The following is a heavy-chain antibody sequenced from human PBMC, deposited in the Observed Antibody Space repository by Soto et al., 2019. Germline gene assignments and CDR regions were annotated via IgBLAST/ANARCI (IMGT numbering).Heavy chain of an antibody. CDR1: GLSFSIYA. CDR3: AAHEYPSAG. V-gene: IGHV3-23*01. J-gene: IGHJ4*02. CDR2: IRKNIEST. Sequence: DVQLLESGGGLVQSGGSLRLSCAASGLSFSIYAMSWVRQAPGKGLEWVSTIRKNIESTHYADSVRGRFTISRDNSRNTVYLQMESLRVEDTAVYYCAAHEYPSAGWGQGTLVTVSS.